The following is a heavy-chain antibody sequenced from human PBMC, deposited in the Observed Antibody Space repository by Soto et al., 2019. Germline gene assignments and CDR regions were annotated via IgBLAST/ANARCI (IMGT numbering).Heavy chain of an antibody. CDR2: ISPYNGNT. CDR3: GRAAEYYDWYFDL. V-gene: IGHV1-18*01. Sequence: QVQLVQSGAEVKEPGASVKVSCKTSGYTFTSHGVYWVRQAPGQGLAWVGWISPYNGNTNYEQRLQGRVTLTTDTSTSTAYMELRSLRPDDTAVYYWGRAAEYYDWYFDLWGRGTPVTVSS. CDR1: GYTFTSHG. D-gene: IGHD3-3*01. J-gene: IGHJ2*01.